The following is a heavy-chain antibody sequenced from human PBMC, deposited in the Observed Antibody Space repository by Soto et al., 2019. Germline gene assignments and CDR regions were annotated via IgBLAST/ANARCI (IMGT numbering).Heavy chain of an antibody. CDR3: AKLGSSARSPHYYFDY. CDR1: GFTFNNYA. CDR2: ITGSGSDT. J-gene: IGHJ4*02. D-gene: IGHD3-10*01. V-gene: IGHV3-23*01. Sequence: GGSLRLSCAASGFTFNNYAMGWVRQGPGKGLEWVSAITGSGSDTYYLDSVKGRFTISRDNSKNTLFLQVNSLRAEDTAIYYCAKLGSSARSPHYYFDYWGQGTLVTVSS.